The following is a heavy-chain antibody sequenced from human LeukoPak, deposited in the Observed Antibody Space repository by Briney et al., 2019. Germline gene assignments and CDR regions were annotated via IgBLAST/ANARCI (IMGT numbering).Heavy chain of an antibody. CDR3: ARAQIAARRYVDY. CDR1: GGSISSGSYY. V-gene: IGHV4-61*02. J-gene: IGHJ4*02. CDR2: IYTSGST. Sequence: PSETLSLTCTVSGGSISSGSYYWGWIRQLAGKGLEWIGRIYTSGSTNYNPSLKSRVTISVDTSKNQFSLKLSSVTAADTAVYYCARAQIAARRYVDYWGQGTLVTVSS. D-gene: IGHD6-6*01.